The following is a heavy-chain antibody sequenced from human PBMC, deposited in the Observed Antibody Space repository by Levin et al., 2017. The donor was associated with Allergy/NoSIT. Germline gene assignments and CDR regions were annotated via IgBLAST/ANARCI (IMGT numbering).Heavy chain of an antibody. CDR2: ITPILGTP. CDR1: GATFSNHI. J-gene: IGHJ4*02. CDR3: ARELSL. Sequence: SVKVSCKAPGATFSNHIISWVRQAPGQGLEWMGRITPILGTPDYAQKFQGRAKISADTSTTTAYMELSSLKSEDTAVYYCARELSLWGQGTLVTVSS. V-gene: IGHV1-69*08.